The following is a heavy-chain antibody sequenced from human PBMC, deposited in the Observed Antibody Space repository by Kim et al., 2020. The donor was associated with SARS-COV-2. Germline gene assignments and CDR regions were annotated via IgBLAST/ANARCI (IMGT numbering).Heavy chain of an antibody. Sequence: GGSLRLSCAASGFTFSSYDMHWVRQATGKGLEWVSAIGTAGDTYYPGSVKGRFTISRENAKNSLYLQMNSLRAGDTAVYYCARVLRVASSWYVYYYMDVWGKGPTVTVSS. V-gene: IGHV3-13*01. J-gene: IGHJ6*03. D-gene: IGHD6-13*01. CDR2: IGTAGDT. CDR3: ARVLRVASSWYVYYYMDV. CDR1: GFTFSSYD.